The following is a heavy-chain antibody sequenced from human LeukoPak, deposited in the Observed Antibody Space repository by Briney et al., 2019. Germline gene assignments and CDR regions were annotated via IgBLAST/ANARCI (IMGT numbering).Heavy chain of an antibody. CDR3: ARGAAGYSYG. V-gene: IGHV4-59*01. Sequence: SETLSLTCTVSGGSISSYYWSWIRQPPGKGLEWIGHIYYSGSTNYNPSLKSRVTISIDTSKNQFSLRLSSVTAADTAMYYWARGAAGYSYGWGQGTLVAVSS. CDR2: IYYSGST. CDR1: GGSISSYY. J-gene: IGHJ4*02. D-gene: IGHD5-18*01.